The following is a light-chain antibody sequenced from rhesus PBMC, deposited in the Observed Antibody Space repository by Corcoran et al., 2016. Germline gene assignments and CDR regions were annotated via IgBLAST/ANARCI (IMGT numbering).Light chain of an antibody. V-gene: IGKV3-10*01. CDR2: GAS. CDR1: QSVSSN. Sequence: TQSPATLSLSPGERATLSCRASQSVSSNLAWYQQKPGEAPKLLIYGASSRATGIPDRFSGSGSGKEFTLTISSREPEDVGVYHCYQHCSGYSFGQGTKVEI. J-gene: IGKJ2*01. CDR3: YQHCSGYS.